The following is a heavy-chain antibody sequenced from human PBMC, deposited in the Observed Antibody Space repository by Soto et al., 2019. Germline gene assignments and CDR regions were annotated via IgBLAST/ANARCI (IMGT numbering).Heavy chain of an antibody. Sequence: GESLKISCKGSGYSFTSYWISWVRQMPGKGLEWMGRIDPSDSYTNYSPSFQGHVTISADKSISTAYLQWSSLKASDTAMYYCARHVPRYQGDVTPDYWGQGNLVTVSS. CDR3: ARHVPRYQGDVTPDY. V-gene: IGHV5-10-1*01. CDR2: IDPSDSYT. J-gene: IGHJ4*02. D-gene: IGHD2-2*01. CDR1: GYSFTSYW.